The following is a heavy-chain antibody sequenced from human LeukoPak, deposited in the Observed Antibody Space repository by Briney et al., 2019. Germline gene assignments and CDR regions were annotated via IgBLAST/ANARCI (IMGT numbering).Heavy chain of an antibody. D-gene: IGHD2-15*01. CDR1: GGSISSYY. CDR2: IHYSGST. Sequence: PSETLSLTCTVSGGSISSYYWSWIRQPPGKGLEWIGYIHYSGSTNYNPSLKSRVTISVDTSKNQFSLRLSSVTAADTAVYYCARTTEGYCRGRSCYSYYYYMDVWGKGTTVTVSS. V-gene: IGHV4-59*01. CDR3: ARTTEGYCRGRSCYSYYYYMDV. J-gene: IGHJ6*03.